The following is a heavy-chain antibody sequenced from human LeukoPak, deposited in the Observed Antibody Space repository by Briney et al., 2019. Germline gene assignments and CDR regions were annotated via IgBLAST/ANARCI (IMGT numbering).Heavy chain of an antibody. CDR1: GYTFTSYG. Sequence: ASVKVSCKASGYTFTSYGISWVRQAPGQGLEWMGWISAYNGNTNYAQKLQGRVTMTTDTSTSTAYMELRSLRSDDTAVYYCARDLRDRSPSSSWPFDYWGQGTLVTVSS. CDR2: ISAYNGNT. V-gene: IGHV1-18*01. J-gene: IGHJ4*02. D-gene: IGHD6-13*01. CDR3: ARDLRDRSPSSSWPFDY.